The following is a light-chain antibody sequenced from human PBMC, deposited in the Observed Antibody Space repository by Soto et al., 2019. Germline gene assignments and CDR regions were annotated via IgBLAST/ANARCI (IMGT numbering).Light chain of an antibody. CDR1: SSNIGGNI. J-gene: IGLJ2*01. CDR2: GND. Sequence: QSVLTQPPSASGTPGQRVTISCSGSSSNIGGNIVNWYQQLPGTAPKLLIFGNDQRPSWVPDRFSGSKSGTSASLAISGLQSEDEATYYCAAWDDSLNGVVFGGGTKVTVL. V-gene: IGLV1-44*01. CDR3: AAWDDSLNGVV.